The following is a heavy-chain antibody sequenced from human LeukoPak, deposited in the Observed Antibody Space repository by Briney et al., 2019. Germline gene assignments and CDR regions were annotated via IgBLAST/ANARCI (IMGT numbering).Heavy chain of an antibody. Sequence: ASVKVFCKASGYTFTSHGISWVRQAPGQGLEWMGWISIYKGDIKYSQKVQGRVTMTRDTSTSTAYMELRSLRSDDTAVYYCATVRAVAGTQDCWGQGTLVTFPS. J-gene: IGHJ4*02. V-gene: IGHV1-18*01. CDR3: ATVRAVAGTQDC. CDR1: GYTFTSHG. D-gene: IGHD6-19*01. CDR2: ISIYKGDI.